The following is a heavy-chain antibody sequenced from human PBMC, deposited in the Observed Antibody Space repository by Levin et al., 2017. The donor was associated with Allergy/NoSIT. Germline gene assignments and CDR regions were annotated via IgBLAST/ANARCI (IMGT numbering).Heavy chain of an antibody. CDR2: INPNSGAT. D-gene: IGHD3-22*01. J-gene: IGHJ4*02. CDR1: GYTFTGYY. CDR3: ARWVFDYYDRSGYYFDY. Sequence: GESLKISCKASGYTFTGYYMNWMRQAPGQGLEWMGWINPNSGATNYAQRFQGRVTRTTDTSINKPYMELSSLRSDDTAVYHCARWVFDYYDRSGYYFDYWGQGTLVTVSS. V-gene: IGHV1-2*02.